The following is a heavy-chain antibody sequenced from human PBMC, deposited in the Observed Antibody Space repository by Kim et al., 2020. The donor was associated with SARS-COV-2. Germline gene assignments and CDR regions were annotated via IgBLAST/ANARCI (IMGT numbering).Heavy chain of an antibody. V-gene: IGHV4-34*01. CDR2: INHSGST. Sequence: SETLSLTCAVYGGSFSGYYWSWIRQPPGKGLEWIGEINHSGSTNYNPSLKSRVTISVDTSKNQFSLKVSSVTAADTAAYYCSSLDGRLYYYYGMAVWGQG. J-gene: IGHJ6*02. CDR1: GGSFSGYY. D-gene: IGHD1-1*01. CDR3: SSLDGRLYYYYGMAV.